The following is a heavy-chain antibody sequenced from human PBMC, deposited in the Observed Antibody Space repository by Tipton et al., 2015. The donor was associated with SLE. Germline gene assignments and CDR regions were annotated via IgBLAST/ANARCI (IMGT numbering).Heavy chain of an antibody. Sequence: GLVKPSETLSLTCTVSGGSMNNYYWSWIRQPPGKGLEWIGDIYYSGNTNYNPSLKSRLTISVDTSKNQFSLKVHSVTAADTAVYFCARGKGFDFDGLPLRDNYFGHWGQGTLVTVSS. D-gene: IGHD3-9*01. CDR3: ARGKGFDFDGLPLRDNYFGH. CDR1: GGSMNNYY. CDR2: IYYSGNT. V-gene: IGHV4-59*08. J-gene: IGHJ4*02.